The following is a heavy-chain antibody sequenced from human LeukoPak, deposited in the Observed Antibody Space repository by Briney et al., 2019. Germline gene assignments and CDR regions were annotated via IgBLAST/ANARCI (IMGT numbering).Heavy chain of an antibody. J-gene: IGHJ4*02. D-gene: IGHD1-26*01. CDR2: IIPISGTV. V-gene: IGHV1-69*13. Sequence: ASVKVSCKASGYTFTRYYLHWVRQAPGQGLEWMGRIIPISGTVNYAQKFQGRVTIIADASTSTAHMELSSLRSEDTAVYYCGRGVRNSGSYYVDYWGQGTLVTVSS. CDR3: GRGVRNSGSYYVDY. CDR1: GYTFTRYY.